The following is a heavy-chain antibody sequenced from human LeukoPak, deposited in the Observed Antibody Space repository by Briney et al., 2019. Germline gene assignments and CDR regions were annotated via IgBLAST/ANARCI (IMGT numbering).Heavy chain of an antibody. J-gene: IGHJ4*02. CDR1: GFSLTTSGMC. CDR2: IDWDDDK. CDR3: ARTRFGDQGSRIDF. Sequence: SGPTLVNPTQTLTLTCSFSGFSLTTSGMCVSWIRQPPGKALEWLARIDWDDDKFYSTSLKTKLTISKDTSKNQVVLTMTNMDPVDTATYYCARTRFGDQGSRIDFWGQGTLVTVSS. V-gene: IGHV2-70*17. D-gene: IGHD3-10*01.